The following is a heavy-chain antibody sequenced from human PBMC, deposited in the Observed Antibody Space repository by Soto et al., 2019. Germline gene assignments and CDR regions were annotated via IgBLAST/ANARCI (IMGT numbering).Heavy chain of an antibody. Sequence: ASVKVSCKASGYTFTSYGISWVRQAPGQGLEWMGWISAYNGNTNYAQKLQGRVTMTTDTSTSTAYMELRSLRSDDTAVYYCAREKSGYSYGELDYWGQGTLVTVSS. J-gene: IGHJ4*02. D-gene: IGHD5-18*01. CDR1: GYTFTSYG. V-gene: IGHV1-18*01. CDR3: AREKSGYSYGELDY. CDR2: ISAYNGNT.